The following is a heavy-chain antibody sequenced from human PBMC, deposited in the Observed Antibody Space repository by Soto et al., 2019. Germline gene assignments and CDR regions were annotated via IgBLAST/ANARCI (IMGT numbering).Heavy chain of an antibody. J-gene: IGHJ4*02. CDR3: ARDLGSCWNPSYFDY. CDR2: ISSSSSYI. Sequence: EVQLVESGGGLVKPAGSLRLSCAASGFTFSSYSMHWVRQAPGKGLEWVSSISSSSSYIYYADSVKGRFTISRDNAKNSLYLQMNSLRAEDTAVYYCARDLGSCWNPSYFDYWGQGTLVTVSS. CDR1: GFTFSSYS. D-gene: IGHD1-1*01. V-gene: IGHV3-21*01.